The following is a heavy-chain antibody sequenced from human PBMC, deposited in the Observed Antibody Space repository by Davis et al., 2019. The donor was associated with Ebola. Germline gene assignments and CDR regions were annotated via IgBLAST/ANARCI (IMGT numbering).Heavy chain of an antibody. CDR3: AQAYSSSWYGAFDY. CDR1: GFTFNTYA. D-gene: IGHD6-13*01. J-gene: IGHJ4*02. Sequence: GGSLRLSCAASGFTFNTYAMHWVRQAPGKGLEWVSGISWNSGSIGYADSVKGRFTISRDNAKNSLYLQMNSLRAEDTALYYCAQAYSSSWYGAFDYWGQGTLVTVSS. CDR2: ISWNSGSI. V-gene: IGHV3-9*01.